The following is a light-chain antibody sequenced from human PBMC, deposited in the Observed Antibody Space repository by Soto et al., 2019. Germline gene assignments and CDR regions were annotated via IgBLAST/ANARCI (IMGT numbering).Light chain of an antibody. J-gene: IGKJ1*01. CDR3: QQRSNWTPTWA. CDR1: QSVSSY. CDR2: DAS. V-gene: IGKV3-11*01. Sequence: EIVLSQSPATLSLSPGERATLSCRASQSVSSYLAWYQHKPGQAPRLLIYDASKRATGIPARFSGSGSGTDFTLTISSLEREDFAVDYCQQRSNWTPTWAFGQGTKVEVK.